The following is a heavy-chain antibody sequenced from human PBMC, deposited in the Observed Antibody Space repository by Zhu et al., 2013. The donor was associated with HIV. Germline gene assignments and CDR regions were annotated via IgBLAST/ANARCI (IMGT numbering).Heavy chain of an antibody. V-gene: IGHV1-2*04. CDR2: INPNSGGT. Sequence: QVQLVQSGAEVKKPGASVKVSCKASGYTFTGYYMHWVRQAPGQGLEWMGWINPNSGGTNYAQKFQGWVTMTRDTSISTAYMELSRLRSDDTAVYYCARGPPAGKYSSSSRWFDPGAREPWSPSPQ. CDR3: ARGPPAGKYSSSSRWFDP. D-gene: IGHD6-6*01. CDR1: GYTFTGYY. J-gene: IGHJ5*02.